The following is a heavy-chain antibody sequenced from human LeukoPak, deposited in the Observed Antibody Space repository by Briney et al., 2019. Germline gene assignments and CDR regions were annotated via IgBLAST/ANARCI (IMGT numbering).Heavy chain of an antibody. CDR3: AAWAFYHSLDV. V-gene: IGHV3-43*02. CDR1: GFTFDAYA. Sequence: GGSLRLSCEASGFTFDAYAMHWVRQAPGKGLEWVSLINKDGSATYYADSVKGRFTISRDNSKNSLYLQMNSLRSEDTALYYCAAWAFYHSLDVWGQGTTVTVSS. D-gene: IGHD1-26*01. J-gene: IGHJ6*02. CDR2: INKDGSAT.